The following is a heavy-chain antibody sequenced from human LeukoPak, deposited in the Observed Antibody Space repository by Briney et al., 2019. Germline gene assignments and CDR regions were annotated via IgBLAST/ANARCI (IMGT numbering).Heavy chain of an antibody. CDR1: GFTFSTSA. J-gene: IGHJ4*02. Sequence: GGSLRLSCVASGFTFSTSAMNWVRQAPGKGLEWVSTISETGRSTYYADSVKGQFTISRDNSKNTLYLQMNSLRAEDTAVYYCAKDRGYSYGISEYWGQGTLVTVSS. V-gene: IGHV3-23*01. CDR3: AKDRGYSYGISEY. CDR2: ISETGRST. D-gene: IGHD5-18*01.